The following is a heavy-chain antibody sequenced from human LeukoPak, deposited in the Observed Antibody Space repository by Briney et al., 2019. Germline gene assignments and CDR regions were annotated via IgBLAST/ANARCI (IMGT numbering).Heavy chain of an antibody. Sequence: GGSLRLSCAASGFTFSSYGMHWVRQAPGKGLEWVAVISYDGSNKYYADSVKGRFTISRDNAKDSLYLQMNSLRAEDTAVYYCARGRWGSGYYFDYWGQGTLVTVSS. J-gene: IGHJ4*02. D-gene: IGHD6-25*01. CDR3: ARGRWGSGYYFDY. CDR2: ISYDGSNK. V-gene: IGHV3-30*03. CDR1: GFTFSSYG.